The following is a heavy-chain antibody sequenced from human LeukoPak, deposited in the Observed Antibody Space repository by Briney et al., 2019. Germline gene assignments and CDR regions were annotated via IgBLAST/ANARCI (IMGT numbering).Heavy chain of an antibody. Sequence: SETLSLTCTVSGGSISSYYWSWIRQPPGKGLEWIGYIYYSGSTNYNPSLKSRVTISVDTSKNQFSLKLSSVTAADTAVYYCAGIRVLRYFDWLSEPFDHWGQGTLVTVSS. J-gene: IGHJ4*02. D-gene: IGHD3-9*01. CDR2: IYYSGST. V-gene: IGHV4-59*01. CDR3: AGIRVLRYFDWLSEPFDH. CDR1: GGSISSYY.